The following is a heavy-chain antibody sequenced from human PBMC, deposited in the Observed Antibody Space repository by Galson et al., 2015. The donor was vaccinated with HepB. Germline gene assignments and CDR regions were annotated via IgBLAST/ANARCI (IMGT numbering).Heavy chain of an antibody. V-gene: IGHV1-46*03. CDR1: GYTFTSYY. CDR2: ISPSGGST. CDR3: ARAPQDYGSGDPPAPFDY. J-gene: IGHJ4*02. Sequence: SVKVSCKASGYTFTSYYVHWVRQAPGQGLEWMGIISPSGGSTSYAQKFQGRVTMTRDTSTSTVYMELSSLRSEDTAVYYCARAPQDYGSGDPPAPFDYWGQGTLVTVSS. D-gene: IGHD3-10*01.